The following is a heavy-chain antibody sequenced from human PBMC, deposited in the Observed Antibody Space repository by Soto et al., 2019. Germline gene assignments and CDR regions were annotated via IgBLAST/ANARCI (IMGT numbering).Heavy chain of an antibody. CDR2: IIPVFATT. CDR1: GGLFSTYA. D-gene: IGHD3-22*01. V-gene: IGHV1-69*13. Sequence: ASVKVSCKASGGLFSTYAISWVRQAPGQGLEWMGGIIPVFATTYYAEKFEGRVTITADESTNTAYMELSSLRSEDTAMYYCARGDSGYVWFNDIWGQGTLVTVSS. CDR3: ARGDSGYVWFNDI. J-gene: IGHJ4*02.